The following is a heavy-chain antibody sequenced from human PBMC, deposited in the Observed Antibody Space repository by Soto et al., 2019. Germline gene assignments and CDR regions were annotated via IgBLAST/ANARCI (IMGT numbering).Heavy chain of an antibody. J-gene: IGHJ4*02. Sequence: QVQLVQAGAEVKKPGSSVKVSCKASGGTFSSYSINWMRQAPGQGLEWMGEIIPIFGTANYAQKFQGRVTITADESTSTAYMELSSLRSEDTGVYYCARDGGRHSGGIDYWGQGTLVTVSS. CDR1: GGTFSSYS. D-gene: IGHD1-26*01. CDR2: IIPIFGTA. V-gene: IGHV1-69*01. CDR3: ARDGGRHSGGIDY.